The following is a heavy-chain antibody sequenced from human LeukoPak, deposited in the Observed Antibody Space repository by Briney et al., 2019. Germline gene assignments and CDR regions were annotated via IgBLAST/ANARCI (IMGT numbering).Heavy chain of an antibody. D-gene: IGHD3-10*01. V-gene: IGHV3-23*01. Sequence: PGRSLRLSCAASGFTFSSYAMSWVRQAPGKGLEWVSAISGSGGNTYYADSVKGRFTISRDNSKSTLYLQMNSLRAEDTAVYYCAPSAGWFGEFPNYWGQGTLVTVSS. J-gene: IGHJ4*02. CDR3: APSAGWFGEFPNY. CDR1: GFTFSSYA. CDR2: ISGSGGNT.